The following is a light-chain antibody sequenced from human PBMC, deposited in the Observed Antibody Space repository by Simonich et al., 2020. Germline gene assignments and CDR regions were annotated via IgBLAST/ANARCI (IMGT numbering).Light chain of an antibody. J-gene: IGKJ1*01. CDR2: LES. CDR3: QQYYSTPWT. CDR1: QSVLYSSNNKNY. Sequence: DIVMTQSPDSLAVYLGERATINCKSSQSVLYSSNNKNYLAWYQQKPGQPPKLLIYLESTRESGVPDRFSGSGSGTDFTLTISSLQAEDVAVYYCQQYYSTPWTFGQGTKVEIK. V-gene: IGKV4-1*01.